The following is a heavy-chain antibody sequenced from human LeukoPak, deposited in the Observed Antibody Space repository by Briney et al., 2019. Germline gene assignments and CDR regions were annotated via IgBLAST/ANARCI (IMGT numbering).Heavy chain of an antibody. Sequence: NPSETLSLTCAVYGGSLSGYYWSWIRQPPGKGLEWIGEINHSGSTNYNPSLKSRVTISVDTSKNQFSLKLSSVTAADTAVYYCARWNRKYSYGLRYWYFDLWGRGTLVTVSS. V-gene: IGHV4-34*01. CDR1: GGSLSGYY. CDR3: ARWNRKYSYGLRYWYFDL. D-gene: IGHD5-18*01. CDR2: INHSGST. J-gene: IGHJ2*01.